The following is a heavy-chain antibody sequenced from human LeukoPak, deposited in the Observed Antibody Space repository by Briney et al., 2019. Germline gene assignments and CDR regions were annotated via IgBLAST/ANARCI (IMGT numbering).Heavy chain of an antibody. CDR3: ARAPVSYYYDSSPFDY. Sequence: GAAVKVSCKASGYTFTGYYMHWVRQAPGQGLEWMGWINPNGGGTNYAQKFQGRVTMTRDTSISTAYMELSRLRSDDTAVYYCARAPVSYYYDSSPFDYWGQGTLVTVSS. CDR2: INPNGGGT. D-gene: IGHD3-22*01. V-gene: IGHV1-2*02. J-gene: IGHJ4*02. CDR1: GYTFTGYY.